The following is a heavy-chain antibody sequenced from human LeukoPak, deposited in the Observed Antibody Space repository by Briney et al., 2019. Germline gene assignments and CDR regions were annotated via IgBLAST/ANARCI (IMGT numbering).Heavy chain of an antibody. J-gene: IGHJ4*02. CDR3: VKEPHYYDSSGYY. CDR2: IGGDGGTT. V-gene: IGHV3-43*02. CDR1: GFTFDNYA. D-gene: IGHD3-22*01. Sequence: GGSLRLSCAASGFTFDNYAMHWVRQAPGKGLEWVSLIGGDGGTTYYADSVKGRFTISRDNSKNSLYLQMNSLRTEDTALYYCVKEPHYYDSSGYYWGQGTLVTVSS.